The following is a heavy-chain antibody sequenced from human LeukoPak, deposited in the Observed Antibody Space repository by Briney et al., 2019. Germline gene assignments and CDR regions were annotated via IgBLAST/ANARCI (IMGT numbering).Heavy chain of an antibody. CDR3: AKEHLKYANDNRGSFDY. V-gene: IGHV3-23*01. CDR2: ITRGGSL. J-gene: IGHJ4*02. D-gene: IGHD3-22*01. CDR1: GFPFSETA. Sequence: GGSLRLSCVASGFPFSETAMTWVRQAPGKGLEWLSVITRGGSLYYADSVKGRFTISRDNARNTVYLQLSSLRNEDTALYYCAKEHLKYANDNRGSFDYWGQGTLVTVSS.